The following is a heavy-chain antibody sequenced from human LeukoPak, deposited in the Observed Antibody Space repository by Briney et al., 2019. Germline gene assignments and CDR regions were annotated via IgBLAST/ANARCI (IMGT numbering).Heavy chain of an antibody. J-gene: IGHJ6*03. CDR3: ARRTGYLNYYYYYYMDV. Sequence: SETLSLTCTASGGSISSHYWSWLRQPPGKGLEWIGYIYYSGSTNYNPSLKSRVTISVDTSRNQFSLKLSSVTAADSAVYYCARRTGYLNYYYYYYMDVWGNGTTVTVSS. CDR2: IYYSGST. V-gene: IGHV4-59*11. D-gene: IGHD3/OR15-3a*01. CDR1: GGSISSHY.